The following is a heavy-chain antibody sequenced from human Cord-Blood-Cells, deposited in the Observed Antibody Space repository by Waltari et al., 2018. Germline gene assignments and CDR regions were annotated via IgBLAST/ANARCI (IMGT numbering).Heavy chain of an antibody. Sequence: QITLKESGPTLVKPTQTLTLTCTFSGFSLSTSGVGVGWIRQPPGKALEWLALIYWDDAKRYSPSLESRLTSTKDPSKNQGVLTRTNMDPVDTATYYCAHSSSGWGFDYWGQGTLVTVSS. CDR1: GFSLSTSGVG. CDR3: AHSSSGWGFDY. D-gene: IGHD6-19*01. J-gene: IGHJ4*02. CDR2: IYWDDAK. V-gene: IGHV2-5*02.